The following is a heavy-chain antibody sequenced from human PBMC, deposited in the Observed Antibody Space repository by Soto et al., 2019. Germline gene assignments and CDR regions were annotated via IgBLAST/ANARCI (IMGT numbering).Heavy chain of an antibody. CDR1: GFTFSSYA. V-gene: IGHV3-23*01. Sequence: GGSLRLSCAASGFTFSSYAMSWVRQAPGKGLEWVSAVTGSGDDTFHADSAKGRLTISRDNSRNTLYLQMNSLRAEDTALYYCAKGYATSRPYYFDYWGQGTLVTASS. D-gene: IGHD5-18*01. CDR2: VTGSGDDT. CDR3: AKGYATSRPYYFDY. J-gene: IGHJ4*02.